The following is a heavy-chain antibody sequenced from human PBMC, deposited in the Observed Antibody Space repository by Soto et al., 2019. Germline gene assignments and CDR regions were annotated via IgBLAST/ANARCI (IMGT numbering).Heavy chain of an antibody. CDR3: ARWGTTGGLDV. V-gene: IGHV3-33*05. CDR2: TSYDGSNN. CDR1: GFTFRSYV. Sequence: QVQLVESGGGVVQPGTSLRLSWVESGFTFRSYVIHWVRQAPGKGLEWVALTSYDGSNNFYGDSVKGRFTISRHNSRNTVELQMDSLRFEDTALYYCARWGTTGGLDVWGQGTLVSVSS. J-gene: IGHJ4*02. D-gene: IGHD3-16*01.